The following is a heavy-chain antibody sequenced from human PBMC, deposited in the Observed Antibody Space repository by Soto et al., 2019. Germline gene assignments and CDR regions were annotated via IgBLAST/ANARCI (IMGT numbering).Heavy chain of an antibody. D-gene: IGHD1-7*01. CDR3: ARLAVHNWNYPLGAGPPFDY. V-gene: IGHV1-3*01. Sequence: ASVKVSCKASGYTFSSNAIHWVRQAPGQELEWMGWINGGNGYAKYSQNFQDRVTLTRDTSASTTYMELSSLRSEDTAIFYCARLAVHNWNYPLGAGPPFDYWGQGTLVTVSS. CDR1: GYTFSSNA. CDR2: INGGNGYA. J-gene: IGHJ4*02.